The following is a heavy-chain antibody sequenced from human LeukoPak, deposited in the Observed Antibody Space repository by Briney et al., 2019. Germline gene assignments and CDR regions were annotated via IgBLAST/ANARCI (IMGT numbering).Heavy chain of an antibody. CDR3: ARGVEVVAADVFDH. V-gene: IGHV3-7*04. J-gene: IGHJ4*01. Sequence: GGSLRLSCAASGFTSSNYWMSWVRQAPGRGLEWVANIKQDGSEKYYVDSMKGRFTISRDNSKNTLFLLMNSLTREDTAVYYCARGVEVVAADVFDHWGHGSLVTVSS. CDR1: GFTSSNYW. CDR2: IKQDGSEK. D-gene: IGHD2-2*01.